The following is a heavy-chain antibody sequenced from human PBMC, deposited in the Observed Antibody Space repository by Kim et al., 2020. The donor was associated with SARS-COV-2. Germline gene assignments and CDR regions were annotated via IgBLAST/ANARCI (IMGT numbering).Heavy chain of an antibody. CDR2: IYYSGST. V-gene: IGHV4-31*03. D-gene: IGHD3-10*01. CDR1: GGSISSGGYY. J-gene: IGHJ4*02. Sequence: SETLSLTCTVSGGSISSGGYYWSWIRQHPGKGLEWIGYIYYSGSTYYNPSLKSRVTISVDTSKNQFSLKLSSVTAADTAVYYCARADESMVRGVMAYYFDYWGQGTLVTVSS. CDR3: ARADESMVRGVMAYYFDY.